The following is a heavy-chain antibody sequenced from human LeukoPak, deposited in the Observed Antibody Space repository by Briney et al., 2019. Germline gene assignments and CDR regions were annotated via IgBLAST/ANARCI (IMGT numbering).Heavy chain of an antibody. J-gene: IGHJ4*02. D-gene: IGHD5-24*01. CDR2: ISGDGVSS. CDR3: VREQFSHTSNYFDN. Sequence: GSLRISFAASGFMFDDYAMHWVRQVPGRGLEWVSLISGDGVSSFYADSVKGRFTISRDNNNSSLSLQMRRLTTEDTAFYYCVREQFSHTSNYFDNWGQGILVTVSS. V-gene: IGHV3-43*02. CDR1: GFMFDDYA.